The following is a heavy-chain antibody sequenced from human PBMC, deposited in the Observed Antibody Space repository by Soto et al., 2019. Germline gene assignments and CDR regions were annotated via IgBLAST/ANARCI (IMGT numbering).Heavy chain of an antibody. V-gene: IGHV3-30*18. CDR1: GFTFSDYG. Sequence: VQLVESGGGVVQPGRSLRLSCAASGFTFSDYGMHWVRQAPGKGLEWVAVVSHDGRNTHYADSVKGRFTISRDSSKNTVSLEVTSLRAEDTAVYYCAKGGRQWLVTSDFNYWGQGALVTVSS. J-gene: IGHJ4*02. CDR2: VSHDGRNT. CDR3: AKGGRQWLVTSDFNY. D-gene: IGHD6-19*01.